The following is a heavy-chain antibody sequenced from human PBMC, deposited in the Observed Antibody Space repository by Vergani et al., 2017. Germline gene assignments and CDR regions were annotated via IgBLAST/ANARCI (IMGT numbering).Heavy chain of an antibody. J-gene: IGHJ1*01. CDR1: GFTFDTYT. D-gene: IGHD3-10*01. CDR3: TTAWGLYYLHGEYFQY. V-gene: IGHV3-23*01. CDR2: ISSGGGDI. Sequence: EVQLLESAGGLVQPGGSRRLSCAGAGFTFDTYTMAYVRQAPGKGLEWVATISSGGGDIFYADSVKGRFTISRDNSKNTLFLQMNSLKDEDTAVYYFTTAWGLYYLHGEYFQYWGRGTLVSVSS.